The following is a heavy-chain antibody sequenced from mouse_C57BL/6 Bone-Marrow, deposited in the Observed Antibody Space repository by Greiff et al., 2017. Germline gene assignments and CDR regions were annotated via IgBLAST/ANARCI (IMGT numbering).Heavy chain of an antibody. CDR3: ARGYYGFAY. CDR2: IDPSDSYT. CDR1: GYTFTSYW. Sequence: VQLQQPGAELVMPGASVKLSCKASGYTFTSYWMHWVKQRPGQGLEWIGEIDPSDSYTNYNQKFKGKSTLTVDTSSSTAYMQLSSLTSEDSAVYYCARGYYGFAYWGQGTLVTVSA. D-gene: IGHD1-1*01. V-gene: IGHV1-69*01. J-gene: IGHJ3*01.